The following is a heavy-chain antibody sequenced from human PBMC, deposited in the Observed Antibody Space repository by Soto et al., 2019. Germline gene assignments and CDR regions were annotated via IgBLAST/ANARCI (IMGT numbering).Heavy chain of an antibody. CDR3: AGCSGGSCYQYYFDY. D-gene: IGHD2-15*01. J-gene: IGHJ4*02. CDR1: GGSISSGGYY. V-gene: IGHV4-31*03. CDR2: IYYSGST. Sequence: SETLSLTCTVSGGSISSGGYYWSWIRQHPGKGLEWIGYIYYSGSTYYNPSLKSRVTISVETSKNQFSLKLSSVTAADTAVYYCAGCSGGSCYQYYFDYWGQGTLVTVSS.